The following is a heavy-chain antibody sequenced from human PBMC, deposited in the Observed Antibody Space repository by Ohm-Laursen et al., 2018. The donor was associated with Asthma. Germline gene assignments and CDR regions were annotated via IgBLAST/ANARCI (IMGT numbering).Heavy chain of an antibody. J-gene: IGHJ6*02. V-gene: IGHV3-7*03. D-gene: IGHD4-11*01. CDR3: AKFGRDYRSHGMDV. Sequence: SLRLSCSASGFTFSSYWMSWVRQAPGKGLEWVANITQDGSEKYYVDSVKGRFTISRDNAKNSLYLQMNSLRAEDTAVYYCAKFGRDYRSHGMDVWGQGTTVTVSS. CDR1: GFTFSSYW. CDR2: ITQDGSEK.